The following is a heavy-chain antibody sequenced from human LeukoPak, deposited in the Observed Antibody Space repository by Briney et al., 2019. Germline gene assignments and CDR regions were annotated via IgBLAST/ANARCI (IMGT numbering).Heavy chain of an antibody. CDR2: IYYSGST. CDR1: GGSISSSRDY. V-gene: IGHV4-39*01. J-gene: IGHJ4*02. D-gene: IGHD6-19*01. Sequence: PSETLSLTCTVSGGSISSSRDYWGWIRQPPGKGLEWIGSIYYSGSTYYNPSLKSRVTISVDTSKNQFSLKLSSVTAADTAVYYCARHVEVAVAGPIDYWGQGTLVTVSS. CDR3: ARHVEVAVAGPIDY.